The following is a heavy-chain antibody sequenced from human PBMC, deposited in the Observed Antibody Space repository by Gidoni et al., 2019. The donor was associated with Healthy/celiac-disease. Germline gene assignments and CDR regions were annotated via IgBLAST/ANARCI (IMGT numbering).Heavy chain of an antibody. Sequence: QVQLVQSGAAGAKPGAAVKVSCQASGVTISRYAVSWVRQAPGQGPEWMGGIIPICGTANYAPKFQGRVTITADKSTSTAYMERSSLRSEDTAVYYWAKTKYYYDSSGYHNWFDPWGQGTPVTVSS. CDR1: GVTISRYA. V-gene: IGHV1-69*06. CDR3: AKTKYYYDSSGYHNWFDP. CDR2: IIPICGTA. J-gene: IGHJ5*02. D-gene: IGHD3-22*01.